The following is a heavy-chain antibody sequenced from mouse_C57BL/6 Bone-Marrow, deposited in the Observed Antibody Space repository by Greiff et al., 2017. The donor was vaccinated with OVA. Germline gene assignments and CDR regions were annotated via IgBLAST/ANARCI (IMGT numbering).Heavy chain of an antibody. J-gene: IGHJ4*01. D-gene: IGHD1-1*01. Sequence: QVQLQQPGAELVKPGASVKLSCKASGYTFTSYWMQWVKQRPGQGLEWIGEIYPSDSYTNYNQKFKGKATLTVDTASSTAYMQLSSLTSEDSAVYYWARALITTGVAPHYDAMDYGGQGTSVTVSS. V-gene: IGHV1-50*01. CDR2: IYPSDSYT. CDR1: GYTFTSYW. CDR3: ARALITTGVAPHYDAMDY.